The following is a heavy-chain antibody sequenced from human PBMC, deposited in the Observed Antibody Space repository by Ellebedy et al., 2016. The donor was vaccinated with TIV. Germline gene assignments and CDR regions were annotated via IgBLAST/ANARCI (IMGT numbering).Heavy chain of an antibody. CDR2: ISYSGSP. CDR1: GGSISSYY. D-gene: IGHD6-13*01. Sequence: MPSETLSLTCTVSGGSISSYYWSWIRHPPGKGLEWIGYISYSGSPNYNPSLKSRVAISVDTSNNQFSLRLNSVTAADTAVYFCARVVWQQPVSYAFDVWGQGTMVTVSS. J-gene: IGHJ3*01. CDR3: ARVVWQQPVSYAFDV. V-gene: IGHV4-59*13.